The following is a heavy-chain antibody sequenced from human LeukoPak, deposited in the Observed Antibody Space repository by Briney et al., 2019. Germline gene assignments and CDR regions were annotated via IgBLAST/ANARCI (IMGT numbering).Heavy chain of an antibody. CDR1: GFTFGDYA. D-gene: IGHD3-10*01. CDR3: AKRSGGRSAATNSDYYYAMDV. V-gene: IGHV3-9*01. J-gene: IGHJ6*02. Sequence: GGSLRLSCAASGFTFGDYAMHWVRQAPGKGLEWVSGITWNSRNIGYADSIKGRFTISRDNAKNFLYPQMNGLKAEDTALYYCAKRSGGRSAATNSDYYYAMDVWGQGTTVTVSS. CDR2: ITWNSRNI.